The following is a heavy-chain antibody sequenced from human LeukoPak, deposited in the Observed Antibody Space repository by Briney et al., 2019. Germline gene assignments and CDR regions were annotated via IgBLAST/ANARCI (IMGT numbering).Heavy chain of an antibody. Sequence: PSETLSLTCTVSGGSMSGYYWSWLRQPPGKGLEWIGYIHYSGTTNYNPSLKSRVTISLDTSRNQFSLKLRSVTTADTAVYYCARRRVYSGSGEFDFWGQGTPVTVSS. D-gene: IGHD5-12*01. V-gene: IGHV4-59*01. CDR2: IHYSGTT. CDR3: ARRRVYSGSGEFDF. J-gene: IGHJ4*02. CDR1: GGSMSGYY.